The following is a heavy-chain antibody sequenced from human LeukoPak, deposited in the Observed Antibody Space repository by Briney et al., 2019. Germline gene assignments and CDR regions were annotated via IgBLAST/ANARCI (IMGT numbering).Heavy chain of an antibody. J-gene: IGHJ3*02. V-gene: IGHV5-51*01. Sequence: AGESLKISCKGSGYSFTSYWIGWVRQMPGKGLEWMGIIYPGDSDTRYSPSFQGQVTISADKSISTAYLQWSSLKASDTAMYYCASQFPLNDDAFDIWGQGTMVTVSS. CDR1: GYSFTSYW. CDR3: ASQFPLNDDAFDI. CDR2: IYPGDSDT.